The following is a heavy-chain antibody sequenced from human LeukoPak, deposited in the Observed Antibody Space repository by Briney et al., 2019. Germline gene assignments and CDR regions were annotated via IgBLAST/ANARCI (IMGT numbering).Heavy chain of an antibody. Sequence: GGSLRLSCAASGFTFGVYGMHWVRQAPGKGLDWVATIGHDGTQTWYADSVKGRFTISRGNSKNTLYLQVNGLRAEDTAFYYCARDFSYGYSDHWGQGALVSVSS. V-gene: IGHV3-33*01. CDR1: GFTFGVYG. J-gene: IGHJ4*02. CDR3: ARDFSYGYSDH. D-gene: IGHD5-18*01. CDR2: IGHDGTQT.